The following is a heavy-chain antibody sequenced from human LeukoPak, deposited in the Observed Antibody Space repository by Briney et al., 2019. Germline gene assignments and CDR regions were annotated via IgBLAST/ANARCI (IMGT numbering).Heavy chain of an antibody. J-gene: IGHJ4*02. CDR2: MYYSGNS. CDR1: GGSMSSYY. D-gene: IGHD5-24*01. Sequence: SETLSLTCSVSGGSMSSYYWSWIRQSPGKGLEWIGYMYYSGNSNYKSSINSSLESRVTISVDSTKKEFFLKMDSMTAADTAVYYCVAGAPKWLHLVYWGQGTLVTVSS. V-gene: IGHV4-59*12. CDR3: VAGAPKWLHLVY.